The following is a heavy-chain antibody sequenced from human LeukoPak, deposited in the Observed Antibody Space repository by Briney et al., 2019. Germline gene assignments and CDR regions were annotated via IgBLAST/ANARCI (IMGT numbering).Heavy chain of an antibody. J-gene: IGHJ3*02. D-gene: IGHD2-21*01. Sequence: GSSVKVSCKASGGTFSSYTISWVRQAPGQGLEWTGRIIPILGIANYAQKFQGRVTITADKSTSTAYMELSSLRSEDTAVYYCARGIRSSFAFDIWGQGTMVTVSS. CDR2: IIPILGIA. CDR3: ARGIRSSFAFDI. V-gene: IGHV1-69*02. CDR1: GGTFSSYT.